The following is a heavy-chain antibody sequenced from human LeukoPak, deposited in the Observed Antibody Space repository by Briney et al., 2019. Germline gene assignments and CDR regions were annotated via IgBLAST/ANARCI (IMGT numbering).Heavy chain of an antibody. D-gene: IGHD3-10*01. Sequence: PGGSLRLSCAASGFTFSSYGMQRVRQAPGKGLEGVAVIWYDGSNKYYADSVKGRFTISRDNTKNKLYLQMNSLRAEDTAVYYCARDGVRRWFGDRPSGYYGMDVWGQGTTVTVSS. CDR2: IWYDGSNK. CDR1: GFTFSSYG. CDR3: ARDGVRRWFGDRPSGYYGMDV. V-gene: IGHV3-33*01. J-gene: IGHJ6*02.